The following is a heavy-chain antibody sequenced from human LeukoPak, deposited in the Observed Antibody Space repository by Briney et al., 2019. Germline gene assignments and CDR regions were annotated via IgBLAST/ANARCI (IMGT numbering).Heavy chain of an antibody. V-gene: IGHV3-21*04. D-gene: IGHD2-15*01. CDR1: GFTFSSYS. CDR2: ISSSSSYI. J-gene: IGHJ4*02. CDR3: AKDRAIVVVVAATHY. Sequence: GGSLRLSCAASGFTFSSYSMNWVRQAPGKGLEWVSSISSSSSYIYYADSVKGRFTISRDNAKNSLYLQMNSLRAEDTAVYYCAKDRAIVVVVAATHYWGQGTLVTVSS.